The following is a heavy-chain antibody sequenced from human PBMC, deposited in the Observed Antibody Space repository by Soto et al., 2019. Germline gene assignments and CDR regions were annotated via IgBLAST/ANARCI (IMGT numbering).Heavy chain of an antibody. CDR2: ISGSGGST. CDR1: GFTFSSYA. CDR3: AKDALLWFGELLDPLKPLISHYFDY. Sequence: GGSLRLSCAASGFTFSSYAMSWVRQAPGKGLEWVSAISGSGGSTYYADSVKGRFTISRDNSKNTLYLQMNSLRAEDTAVYYCAKDALLWFGELLDPLKPLISHYFDYWGQGTLVTVSS. D-gene: IGHD3-10*01. V-gene: IGHV3-23*01. J-gene: IGHJ4*02.